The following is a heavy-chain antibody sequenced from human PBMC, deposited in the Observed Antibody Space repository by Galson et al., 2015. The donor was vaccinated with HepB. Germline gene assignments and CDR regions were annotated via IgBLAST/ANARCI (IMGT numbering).Heavy chain of an antibody. CDR1: GFTFSDYS. V-gene: IGHV3-48*02. CDR3: ARDYAGPNDDAFDI. J-gene: IGHJ3*02. D-gene: IGHD2-8*01. Sequence: SLRLSCAASGFTFSDYSMSWVRQAPGMGLEWVSYISSTSSAIYYADSVKGRFTISRDNAKNSLYLQMNSLRDEDTAVYYCARDYAGPNDDAFDIWGQGTRVTASS. CDR2: ISSTSSAI.